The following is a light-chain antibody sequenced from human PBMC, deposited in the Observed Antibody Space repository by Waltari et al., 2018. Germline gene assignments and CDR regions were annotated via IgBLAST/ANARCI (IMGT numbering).Light chain of an antibody. J-gene: IGLJ2*01. CDR1: SLRSSY. V-gene: IGLV3-19*01. CDR3: NSRDSSGNPVV. CDR2: GKN. Sequence: SSELTQDPVVSVALGPTVRITCQGDSLRSSYASWYQQKPGQAPVLVIYGKNNRPSGIPDRFSGSSSGNTASLTITGAQAEDEADYYCNSRDSSGNPVVFGGGTKLTVL.